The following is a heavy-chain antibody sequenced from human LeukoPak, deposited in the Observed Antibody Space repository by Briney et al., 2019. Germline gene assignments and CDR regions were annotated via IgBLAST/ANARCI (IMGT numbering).Heavy chain of an antibody. CDR2: MNTNSGNT. V-gene: IGHV1-8*01. CDR1: GYTFSSYD. J-gene: IGHJ6*03. D-gene: IGHD3-10*01. CDR3: ARAEKTAGRLNYYYYYMDV. Sequence: GASLSLSCKASGYTFSSYDMNWVRQATGKGLEWMGWMNTNSGNTCYAQKFQGRVTMTRNTSISTAYMELSSLRSEDTTVYYCARAEKTAGRLNYYYYYMDVWGKGTTVTVSS.